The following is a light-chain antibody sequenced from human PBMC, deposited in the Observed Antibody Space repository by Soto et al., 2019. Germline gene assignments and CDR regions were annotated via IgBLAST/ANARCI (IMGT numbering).Light chain of an antibody. CDR1: SSNIGSNY. CDR2: RNN. CDR3: AAWDNSLSGVV. V-gene: IGLV1-47*01. J-gene: IGLJ2*01. Sequence: QSVLTQPPSASGTPGPRGTLSCSGSSSNIGSNYVYWYQQRPGTAPKLLIYRNNQRPSGVPDRFSGSKSGTSASLAISGLRSEDEADYYCAAWDNSLSGVVFGGGTKLTVL.